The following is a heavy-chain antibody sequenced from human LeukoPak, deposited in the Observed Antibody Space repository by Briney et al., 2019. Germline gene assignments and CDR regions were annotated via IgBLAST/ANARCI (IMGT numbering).Heavy chain of an antibody. V-gene: IGHV3-53*01. CDR2: IYSGGST. Sequence: PGGSLRLSCAASGFTFNTYTMNWVRQAPGKGLEWVSVIYSGGSTYYADSVKGRFTISRDNSKNTLYLQMNSLRAEDTAVYYCARDPDYYDSTENWGQGTLVTVSS. J-gene: IGHJ4*02. D-gene: IGHD3-22*01. CDR1: GFTFNTYT. CDR3: ARDPDYYDSTEN.